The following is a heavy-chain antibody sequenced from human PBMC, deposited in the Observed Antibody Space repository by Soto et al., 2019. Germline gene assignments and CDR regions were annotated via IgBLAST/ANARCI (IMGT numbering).Heavy chain of an antibody. CDR1: GFSLSTSGVG. D-gene: IGHD6-13*01. V-gene: IGHV2-5*02. CDR2: IYWDDDK. Sequence: QITLKESGPTLVKPTQTLTLTCTFSGFSLSTSGVGVGWIRQPPGKALEWLALIYWDDDKRYSPSLKSRLTITKDTSKNQVVLTMTNMDPVDTATYYCAHSVSLAAAGTPHFDYWGQGTLVTVSS. CDR3: AHSVSLAAAGTPHFDY. J-gene: IGHJ4*02.